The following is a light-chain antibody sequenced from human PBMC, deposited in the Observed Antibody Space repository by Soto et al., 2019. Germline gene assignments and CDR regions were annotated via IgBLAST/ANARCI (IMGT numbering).Light chain of an antibody. CDR1: SVYSNYN. Sequence: QSVLTQPPSASASLGASVTLTCTLSSVYSNYNVDWYQQRPGKGPRFVMRVGTGGIVGAKGEGIPDRFSVLGSGLNRFLTIKNIQEEDEADYHCGADHNSGNNVAYVFGPGTKLTVL. CDR3: GADHNSGNNVAYV. J-gene: IGLJ1*01. CDR2: VGTGGIVG. V-gene: IGLV9-49*01.